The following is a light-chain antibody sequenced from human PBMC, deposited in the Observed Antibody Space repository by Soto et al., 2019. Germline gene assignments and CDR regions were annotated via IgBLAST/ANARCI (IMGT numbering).Light chain of an antibody. CDR3: CSDAGSSTHVV. CDR1: SSDVGSYNL. CDR2: EGS. J-gene: IGLJ2*01. V-gene: IGLV2-23*01. Sequence: QSALTQPASVSGSPGQSITISCTGTSSDVGSYNLVSWYQQHPGKAPKLMIYEGSKRPSGVSNRFSGSRSGNTASLPLSGLQGEDEADYYCCSDAGSSTHVVFGGGTKLTVL.